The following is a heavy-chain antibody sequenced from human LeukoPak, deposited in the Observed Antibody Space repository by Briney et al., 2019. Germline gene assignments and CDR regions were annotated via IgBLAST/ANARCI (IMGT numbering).Heavy chain of an antibody. CDR1: GFTFSSYW. V-gene: IGHV3-74*01. Sequence: GGSLRLSCAASGFTFSSYWMHWVRQAPGKGLVWVSRINSDGSSTSYAAYVKGRFIISRDNAKITLYLQMNSLRAEGPAVYYCARAPYGDYVDYWGQGTLVTVSS. CDR3: ARAPYGDYVDY. D-gene: IGHD4-17*01. CDR2: INSDGSST. J-gene: IGHJ4*02.